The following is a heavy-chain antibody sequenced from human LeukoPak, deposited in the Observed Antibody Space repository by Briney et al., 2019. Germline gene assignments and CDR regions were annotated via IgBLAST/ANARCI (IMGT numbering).Heavy chain of an antibody. Sequence: SETLSLTCTVSGGSISSSSYYWGWIRQPPGKGLEWIGSIYYSGSTYYNPSLKSRVTISVDTSKNQFSLKLSSVTAADTAVYYCARVVFEPLRRDVDVWGKGTTVTVSS. J-gene: IGHJ6*04. D-gene: IGHD2-21*01. V-gene: IGHV4-39*07. CDR2: IYYSGST. CDR1: GGSISSSSYY. CDR3: ARVVFEPLRRDVDV.